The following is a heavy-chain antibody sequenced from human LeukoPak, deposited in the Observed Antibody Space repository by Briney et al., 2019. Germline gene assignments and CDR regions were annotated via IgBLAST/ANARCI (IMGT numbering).Heavy chain of an antibody. V-gene: IGHV3-23*01. CDR2: IRGSDTTT. CDR1: GFTFSNYA. D-gene: IGHD3-3*01. J-gene: IGHJ4*02. Sequence: GGSLRLSCAASGFTFSNYAMTWVRQAPGKGLEWVSAIRGSDTTTYYPDSVKGRFTISRDNSKNTVYLQINSLRVEDTAIYYCTKARDGFGVDTIDYWGQGTLVTVSS. CDR3: TKARDGFGVDTIDY.